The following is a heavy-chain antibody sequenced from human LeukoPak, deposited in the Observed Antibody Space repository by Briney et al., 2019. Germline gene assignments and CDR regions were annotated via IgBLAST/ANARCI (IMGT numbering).Heavy chain of an antibody. V-gene: IGHV1-46*01. D-gene: IGHD3-10*01. J-gene: IGHJ3*02. Sequence: ASVKVCCKASGYIFTNYYMHWVRQAPGQGLEWMGIINPSGGSTSYAQKFQGRVTMTRDMSTSTVYMELSSLRSEDTAVYYCARDRAYYYGSGTDAFDIWGQGTMVTVSS. CDR3: ARDRAYYYGSGTDAFDI. CDR2: INPSGGST. CDR1: GYIFTNYY.